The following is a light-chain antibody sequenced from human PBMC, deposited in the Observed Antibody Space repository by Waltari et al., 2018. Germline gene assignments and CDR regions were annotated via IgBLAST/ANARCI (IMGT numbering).Light chain of an antibody. CDR2: GKN. CDR3: NSRDSSGDHPWV. J-gene: IGLJ3*02. Sequence: SSELTQYSAVSVALGQTVRITCQGDSLRSYYGNWYQQKPGQAPVLVIYGKNNRPSGIPDRFSGSSLDDTTSLTIAGAQAEDEAVYYCNSRDSSGDHPWVFGGGTQLTVL. V-gene: IGLV3-19*01. CDR1: SLRSYY.